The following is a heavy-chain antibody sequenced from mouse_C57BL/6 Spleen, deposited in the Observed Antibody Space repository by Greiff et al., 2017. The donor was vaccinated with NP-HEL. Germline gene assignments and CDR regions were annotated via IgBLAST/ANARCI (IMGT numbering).Heavy chain of an antibody. Sequence: QVHVKQPGAELVKPGASVKLSCTASGYTFTSYWMHWVKQRPGQGLEWIGMIHPNSGSTNYNEKFKNKATLTVDKSSSTAYMQLSSLTYEDSAVYYCARRYYSNYGGYFEVWGTGTTVTVSS. CDR1: GYTFTSYW. V-gene: IGHV1-64*01. CDR3: ARRYYSNYGGYFEV. D-gene: IGHD2-5*01. CDR2: IHPNSGST. J-gene: IGHJ1*03.